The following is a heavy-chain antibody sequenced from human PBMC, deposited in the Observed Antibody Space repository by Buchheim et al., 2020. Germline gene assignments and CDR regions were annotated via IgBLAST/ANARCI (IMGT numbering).Heavy chain of an antibody. CDR3: ARDGESGSYPAGWFDP. Sequence: EVQLVESGGGLVQPGGSLTLSCAASGFTFSTYSMNWVRQAPGKGLEWVSYISSSGNTIYYADSVKGRFTIARDNAKNSLSLQMDSVRAEDTAVYYCARDGESGSYPAGWFDPWGQGTL. CDR1: GFTFSTYS. V-gene: IGHV3-48*01. D-gene: IGHD1-26*01. CDR2: ISSSGNTI. J-gene: IGHJ5*02.